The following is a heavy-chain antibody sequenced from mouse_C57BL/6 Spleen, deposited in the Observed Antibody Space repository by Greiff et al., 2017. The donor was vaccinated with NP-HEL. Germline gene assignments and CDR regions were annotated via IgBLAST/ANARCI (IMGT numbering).Heavy chain of an antibody. V-gene: IGHV1-15*01. CDR1: GYTFTDYE. D-gene: IGHD1-1*01. Sequence: VKLMESGAELVRPGASVTLSCKASGYTFTDYEMHWVKQTPVHGLEWIGAIDPETGGTAYNQKFKGKAILTADKSSSTAYMELRSLTSEDSAVYYCTRRGYYYGSSSFDYWGQGTTLTVSS. CDR2: IDPETGGT. CDR3: TRRGYYYGSSSFDY. J-gene: IGHJ2*01.